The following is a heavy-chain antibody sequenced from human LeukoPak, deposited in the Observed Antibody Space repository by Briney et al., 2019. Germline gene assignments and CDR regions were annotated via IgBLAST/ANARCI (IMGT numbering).Heavy chain of an antibody. CDR3: ARDPFGSTADHFDN. V-gene: IGHV1-18*01. D-gene: IGHD3-3*01. CDR1: GYTFTSYA. J-gene: IGHJ4*02. Sequence: ASVKVSCKASGYTFTSYAISWVRQAPGQGLEWMGWISTYNGNTNYAQKLQGRVTMTTDTSTSTAHMELRSLRFDDTAVYYCARDPFGSTADHFDNWGQGTLVTVSA. CDR2: ISTYNGNT.